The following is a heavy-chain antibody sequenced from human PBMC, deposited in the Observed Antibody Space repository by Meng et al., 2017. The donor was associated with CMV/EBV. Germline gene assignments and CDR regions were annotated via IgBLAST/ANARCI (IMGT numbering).Heavy chain of an antibody. V-gene: IGHV3-9*01. CDR1: GFTFDDYA. CDR2: ISWNSGSI. Sequence: SLKISCAASGFTFDDYAMHWVRQAPGKGLEWVSGISWNSGSIGYADSVKGRFTISRDNAKNSLYLQMNSLRAEDTALYYCAKDISGAGYYYYGMDVWGQGTTGTVSS. J-gene: IGHJ6*02. CDR3: AKDISGAGYYYYGMDV. D-gene: IGHD3-10*01.